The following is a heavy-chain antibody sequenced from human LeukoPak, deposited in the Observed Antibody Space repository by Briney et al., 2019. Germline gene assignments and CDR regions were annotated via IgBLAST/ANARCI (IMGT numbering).Heavy chain of an antibody. V-gene: IGHV1-69*13. J-gene: IGHJ3*02. CDR2: IIPIFGTA. CDR1: GGTFSSYA. Sequence: ASVKVSCKASGGTFSSYAISWVRQAPGQGLEWMGGIIPIFGTANYAQKFQGRVTITADESTITAYMELSSLRSEETAVYYCARAPGIHDAFDIWGHGAMVTVSS. CDR3: ARAPGIHDAFDI.